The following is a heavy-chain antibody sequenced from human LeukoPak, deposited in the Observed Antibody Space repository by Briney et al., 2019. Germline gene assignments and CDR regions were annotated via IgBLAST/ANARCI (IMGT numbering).Heavy chain of an antibody. V-gene: IGHV3-30*18. J-gene: IGHJ4*02. CDR1: GFTFSSYG. D-gene: IGHD4-11*01. CDR2: ISYDGRNK. Sequence: GGSLRLSCAASGFTFSSYGMYWVRQAPGKGLEWVAVISYDGRNKYYADSVKGRLTISRDNSKNTLYLQMNSLRAEDTAVYYCAKILPDTVTADYWGQGTLVTVS. CDR3: AKILPDTVTADY.